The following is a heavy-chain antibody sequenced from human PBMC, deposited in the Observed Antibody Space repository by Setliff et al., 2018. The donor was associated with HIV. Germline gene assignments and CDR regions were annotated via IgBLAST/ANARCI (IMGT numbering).Heavy chain of an antibody. J-gene: IGHJ4*02. V-gene: IGHV4-39*02. D-gene: IGHD2-2*01. CDR2: IYHTGST. CDR3: ARDRMPMASWVPDK. CDR1: GGSINSTSYY. Sequence: LSLTCTVSGGSINSTSYYWGWIRQPPGNGLEWIGSIYHTGSTYYKPSLKSRVTISVDTSKNQFSLRLSSVAAGDTAVYYCARDRMPMASWVPDKWGQGTLVTVSS.